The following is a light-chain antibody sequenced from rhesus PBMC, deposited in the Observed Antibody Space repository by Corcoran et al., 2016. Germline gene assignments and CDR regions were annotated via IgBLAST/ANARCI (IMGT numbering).Light chain of an antibody. CDR2: AAS. CDR3: QQGYNTPLT. J-gene: IGKJ4*01. V-gene: IGKV1-18*01. Sequence: DIQMTQPPSSLSASVGEKVTITCRASQGISSWLAWYQQKPGKAPKLLIYAASRLQSGVPSRFSGRGSGTAYTLTFSRLQPEDFATYYCQQGYNTPLTFGGGTKVEIK. CDR1: QGISSW.